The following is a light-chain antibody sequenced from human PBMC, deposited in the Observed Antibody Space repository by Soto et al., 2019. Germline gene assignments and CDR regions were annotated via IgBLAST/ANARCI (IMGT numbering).Light chain of an antibody. CDR3: MRALQTPPCIT. CDR1: QSLLHSNGYNY. V-gene: IGKV2-28*01. CDR2: LGS. J-gene: IGKJ4*01. Sequence: DIVMTQSPLSLPVTPGEPASISCRSSQSLLHSNGYNYLDWYLQKPGQSPQLLIYLGSNRASGVPDRFSGSGSGTDFTLKISRVEAEDVGVYYCMRALQTPPCITFGGGTKVEIK.